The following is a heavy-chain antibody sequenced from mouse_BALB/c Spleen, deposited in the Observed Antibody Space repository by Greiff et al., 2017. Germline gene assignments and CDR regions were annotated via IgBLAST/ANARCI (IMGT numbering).Heavy chain of an antibody. CDR3: ARSGVRRDYFDY. CDR2: IIPYNGAT. D-gene: IGHD2-14*01. J-gene: IGHJ2*01. Sequence: EVQLQQSGPELVKPGASVKISCKASGYSFTGYYMHWVKQSHVKSLEWIGRIIPYNGATSYNQNFKDKASLTVDKSSSTAYMELHSLTSEDSAVYYCARSGVRRDYFDYWGQGTTLTVSA. CDR1: GYSFTGYY. V-gene: IGHV1-26*01.